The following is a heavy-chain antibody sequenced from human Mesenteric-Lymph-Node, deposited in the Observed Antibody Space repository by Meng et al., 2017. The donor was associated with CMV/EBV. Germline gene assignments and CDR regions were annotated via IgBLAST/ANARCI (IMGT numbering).Heavy chain of an antibody. CDR2: INGDGSAK. Sequence: GGSLRLSCAASGFTLSNYWMDWVRRAPGEGLQWVATINGDGSAKLYVDSVKGRFTISRDNAKNSLYLQMNSLRAEDTAVYYCARNSGYYRLGYWGRGTLVTVSS. J-gene: IGHJ4*02. CDR3: ARNSGYYRLGY. CDR1: GFTLSNYW. D-gene: IGHD5-12*01. V-gene: IGHV3-7*01.